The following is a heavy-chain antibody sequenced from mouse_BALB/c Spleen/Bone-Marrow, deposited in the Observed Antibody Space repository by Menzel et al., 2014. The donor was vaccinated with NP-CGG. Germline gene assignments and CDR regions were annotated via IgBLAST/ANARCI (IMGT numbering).Heavy chain of an antibody. Sequence: VKLMESGGGLVQPGGSLRLSCATSGFTFTDYYMSWVHQPPGKALEWLGFIRNKAKGYTSENSASVKGRFTISRDNSQVTRKLYMNTMRTEDSVTYYCARDSKEATYCYSEVRVAPTTATASS. CDR3: ARDSKEATYCYSEV. D-gene: IGHD3-2*02. J-gene: IGHJ1*01. CDR1: GFTFTDYY. CDR2: IRNKAKGYTS. V-gene: IGHV7-3*02.